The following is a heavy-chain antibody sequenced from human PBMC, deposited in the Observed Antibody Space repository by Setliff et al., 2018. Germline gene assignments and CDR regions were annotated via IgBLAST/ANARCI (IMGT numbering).Heavy chain of an antibody. CDR3: ARTCSGSGCYAGLES. CDR2: IYNIGET. V-gene: IGHV3-66*02. J-gene: IGHJ4*02. CDR1: GLTVNNDF. D-gene: IGHD2-15*01. Sequence: PGGSLRLSCVVSGLTVNNDFMGWVRQAPGKGLEWVSVIYNIGETRYADSVKGRFTISRDNSKNTLYLQMNSLRPEDTAVYYCARTCSGSGCYAGLESWGQGTPVTVSS.